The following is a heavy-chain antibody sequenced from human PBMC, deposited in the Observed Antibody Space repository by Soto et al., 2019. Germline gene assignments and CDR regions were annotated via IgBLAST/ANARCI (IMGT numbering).Heavy chain of an antibody. CDR2: IRSKANSYAT. CDR1: GFTFSGSA. Sequence: SLRLSCAASGFTFSGSAMHWVRQASGKGLEWVGRIRSKANSYATAYAASVKGRFTISRDDSKNTAYLQMNSLKTEDTAVYYCTRPVGYSSGWYDYWGQGTLVTVSS. J-gene: IGHJ4*02. V-gene: IGHV3-73*01. CDR3: TRPVGYSSGWYDY. D-gene: IGHD6-19*01.